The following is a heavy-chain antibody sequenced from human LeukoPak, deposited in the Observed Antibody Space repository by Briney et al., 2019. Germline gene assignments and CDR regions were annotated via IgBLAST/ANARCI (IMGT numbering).Heavy chain of an antibody. CDR2: ISYDGSNK. J-gene: IGHJ6*02. V-gene: IGHV3-30-3*01. D-gene: IGHD3-10*01. CDR1: GFTFSSYA. CDR3: AREVMVRGVILGGMDV. Sequence: GRSLRLSCAASGFTFSSYAMHWVRQAPGKGLEWVAVISYDGSNKYYADSVKGRFTISRDNSRNTLYLQMNSLRAEDTAVYYCAREVMVRGVILGGMDVWGQGTTVTVSS.